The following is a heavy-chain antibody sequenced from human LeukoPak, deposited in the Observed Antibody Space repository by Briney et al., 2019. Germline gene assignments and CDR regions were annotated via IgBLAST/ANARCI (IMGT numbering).Heavy chain of an antibody. V-gene: IGHV4-39*01. CDR3: QSRFLEWLLDY. J-gene: IGHJ4*02. D-gene: IGHD3-3*01. CDR1: GGSTSSNNYY. CDR2: IYYGGYT. Sequence: SETLSLTCTVSGGSTSSNNYYWGWIRQPPGKGLEWIGSIYYGGYTYYNPSLKSRVTISVDTSKNQFSLKLSSVTAADTAIYYCQSRFLEWLLDYWGQGTLVTVSS.